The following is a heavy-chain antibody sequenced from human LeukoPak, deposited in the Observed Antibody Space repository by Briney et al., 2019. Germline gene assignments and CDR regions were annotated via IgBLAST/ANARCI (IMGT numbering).Heavy chain of an antibody. V-gene: IGHV1-46*01. CDR3: ARVQEVVGALGYYYYYYMDV. J-gene: IGHJ6*03. Sequence: ASVKVSCKASGYTFTSYYMHWVRQAPGQGLEWMGVINRSGGVTSYAQKFEGRVTMTRDTSTSTVYMELSSLRSEDTAVYYCARVQEVVGALGYYYYYYMDVWGKGTTVTVSS. CDR2: INRSGGVT. CDR1: GYTFTSYY. D-gene: IGHD1-26*01.